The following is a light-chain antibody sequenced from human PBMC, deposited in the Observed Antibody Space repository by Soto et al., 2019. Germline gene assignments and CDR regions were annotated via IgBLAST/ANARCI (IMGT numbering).Light chain of an antibody. V-gene: IGKV1-12*01. CDR3: QQANTFPPT. Sequence: DVQMTQSPSSVSASVGDRVTITCRASEGVGTWLAWYQQKPGKAPKFLMYAASTLPTGVPSRFSGSGSGTHFTLTINSLQTEDFATYFCQQANTFPPTFGQGTRLDVK. CDR1: EGVGTW. J-gene: IGKJ5*01. CDR2: AAS.